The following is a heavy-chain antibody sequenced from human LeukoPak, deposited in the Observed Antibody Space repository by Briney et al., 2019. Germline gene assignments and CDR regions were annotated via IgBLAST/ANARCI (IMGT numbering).Heavy chain of an antibody. V-gene: IGHV3-23*01. J-gene: IGHJ4*02. CDR2: ISGSDDST. CDR3: ANDFDH. Sequence: GGSLRLSCAASGFTFNNYAMSWVRQAPGKGLDWVSTISGSDDSTYYADSVKGRFTISRDISKNTLYLQMNSLRADDTAVYYCANDFDHWGQGTLVTVSS. CDR1: GFTFNNYA.